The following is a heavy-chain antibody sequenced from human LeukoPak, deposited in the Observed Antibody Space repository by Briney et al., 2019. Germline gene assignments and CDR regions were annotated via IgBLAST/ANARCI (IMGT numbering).Heavy chain of an antibody. V-gene: IGHV1-2*02. CDR2: INPNSGGT. D-gene: IGHD2-2*01. J-gene: IGHJ6*03. CDR3: ARRCSSTSCYRVYYMDV. Sequence: ASVTVSFKASGYTFTGYYMHWVRQAPGLGLEWMGWINPNSGGTNYAQKFQGRVTITRATSISTAYMELSRLRSDDTAVYYCARRCSSTSCYRVYYMDVWGKGTTVTVS. CDR1: GYTFTGYY.